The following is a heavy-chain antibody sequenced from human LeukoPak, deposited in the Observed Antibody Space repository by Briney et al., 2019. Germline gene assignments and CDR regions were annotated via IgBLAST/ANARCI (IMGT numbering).Heavy chain of an antibody. V-gene: IGHV3-23*01. CDR1: GFTFSSYA. CDR3: ARVSEDYSSGWYEEYFQY. D-gene: IGHD6-19*01. J-gene: IGHJ1*01. CDR2: ISGSDTST. Sequence: GGSLRLSCAASGFTFSSYAMTWVRQAPGKGLEWASGISGSDTSTYYGDSVKGRFTISRDNSKNTLNLQMTSLRAEDTAVYYCARVSEDYSSGWYEEYFQYWGQGTLVIVSS.